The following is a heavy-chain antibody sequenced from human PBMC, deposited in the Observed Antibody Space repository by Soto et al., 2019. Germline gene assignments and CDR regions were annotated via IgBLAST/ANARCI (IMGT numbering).Heavy chain of an antibody. V-gene: IGHV1-69*01. CDR2: ITPIFGTA. CDR1: GGTFSSYA. J-gene: IGHJ4*02. CDR3: ARDYGHDCSGGRCYFYF. D-gene: IGHD2-15*01. Sequence: QVQLVQSGAEVKKPGSSVKVPCKASGGTFSSYAISWVRQAPGQGLEWMGGITPIFGTANYAQKFQGRVTITADESTNTAHMELSSLRSEDTAVYYCARDYGHDCSGGRCYFYFWGQGTLVTVSS.